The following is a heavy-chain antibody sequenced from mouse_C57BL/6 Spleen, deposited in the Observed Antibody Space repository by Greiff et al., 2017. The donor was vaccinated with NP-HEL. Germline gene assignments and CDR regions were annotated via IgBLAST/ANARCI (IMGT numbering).Heavy chain of an antibody. Sequence: QVQLQQPGAELVMPGASVKLSCKASGYTFTSYWMHWVKQRPGQGLEWIGEIDPSDSYTNYNQKFKGKSTLTVDKSSSTAYMQLSSLTSEDSAVYYCARGDSSGYVPGAYWGQGTLVTVSA. V-gene: IGHV1-69*01. D-gene: IGHD3-2*02. CDR1: GYTFTSYW. J-gene: IGHJ3*01. CDR2: IDPSDSYT. CDR3: ARGDSSGYVPGAY.